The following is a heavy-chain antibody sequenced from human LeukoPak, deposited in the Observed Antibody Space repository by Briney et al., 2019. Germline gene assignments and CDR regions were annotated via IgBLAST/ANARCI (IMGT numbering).Heavy chain of an antibody. D-gene: IGHD3-10*01. Sequence: YPSETLSLTCAVYRGSFSGYYWSWIRQPPGKGLEWIGEIHHSGSANYNPSLKSRVTISVDTSKNQFSLKLSSVTAADTAVYYCARDASGSYLSWFDPWGQGTLVTVSS. J-gene: IGHJ5*02. V-gene: IGHV4-34*01. CDR1: RGSFSGYY. CDR2: IHHSGSA. CDR3: ARDASGSYLSWFDP.